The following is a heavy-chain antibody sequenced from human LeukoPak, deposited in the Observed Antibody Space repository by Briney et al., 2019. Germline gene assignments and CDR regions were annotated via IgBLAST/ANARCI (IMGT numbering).Heavy chain of an antibody. D-gene: IGHD5-24*01. Sequence: ASVKVSCKASGYTFTGYYMHWVRQAPGQGLEWMGWINPNSGGTNYAQKFQSRVTMTRDTSISTAYMELSRLRSDDTAVYYCARGRRDGYNFWYYWGQGTLVTVSS. CDR2: INPNSGGT. CDR1: GYTFTGYY. V-gene: IGHV1-2*02. J-gene: IGHJ4*02. CDR3: ARGRRDGYNFWYY.